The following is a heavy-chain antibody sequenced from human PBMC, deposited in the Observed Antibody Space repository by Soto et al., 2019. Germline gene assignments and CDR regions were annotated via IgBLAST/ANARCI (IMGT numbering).Heavy chain of an antibody. Sequence: ASVKVSCKASGYTFTSYDINWVRQATGQGLEWMGWMNPNSGNTGHAQKFQGRVTMTKNTLYLQMDSLRAEDTAVYFCAKEFYADAGPDYWGQGTLVTVSS. CDR1: GYTFTSYD. CDR2: MNPNSGNT. J-gene: IGHJ4*02. CDR3: AKEFYADAGPDY. V-gene: IGHV1-8*02. D-gene: IGHD2-2*01.